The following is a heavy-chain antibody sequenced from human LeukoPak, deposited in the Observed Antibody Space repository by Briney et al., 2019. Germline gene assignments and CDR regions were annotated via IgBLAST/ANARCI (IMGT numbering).Heavy chain of an antibody. J-gene: IGHJ4*02. CDR1: GFTFSSYA. D-gene: IGHD6-19*01. Sequence: PGGSLRLSCAASGFTFSSYAMSWVRKAPGKGLEWVSVISGSGGSTYYADSVKGRFTISRDNSKNTLYLQMNSLRAEDTAVYYCAKGELVVAGTFFDWWGQGTLVTVSS. CDR3: AKGELVVAGTFFDW. V-gene: IGHV3-23*01. CDR2: ISGSGGST.